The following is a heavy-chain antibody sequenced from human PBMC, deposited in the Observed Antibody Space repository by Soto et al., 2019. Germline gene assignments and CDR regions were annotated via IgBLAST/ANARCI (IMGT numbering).Heavy chain of an antibody. Sequence: GASVKVSCKASGYTFTGYYMHWVRQAPGQGLEWMGWISAYNGNTNYAQKLQGRVTMTTDTSTSTAYMELRSLRSDDTAVYYCARDSSSPDYDFDYWGQGTLVTVSS. V-gene: IGHV1-18*04. D-gene: IGHD6-6*01. J-gene: IGHJ4*02. CDR2: ISAYNGNT. CDR3: ARDSSSPDYDFDY. CDR1: GYTFTGYY.